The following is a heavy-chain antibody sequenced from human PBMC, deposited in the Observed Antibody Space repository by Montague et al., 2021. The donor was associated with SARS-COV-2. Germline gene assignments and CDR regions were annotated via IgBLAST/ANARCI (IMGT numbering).Heavy chain of an antibody. CDR2: IRSKAYGGTT. Sequence: SLRLSCAASGFTFGDYAMSWVRQAPGKGLEWVGFIRSKAYGGTTEYAAXVKGRFTISRDDSKSIAYLQMNSLKTEDTAVYYCTRNDFWSGYYFDYWGQGTLVTVSS. CDR1: GFTFGDYA. J-gene: IGHJ4*02. V-gene: IGHV3-49*04. CDR3: TRNDFWSGYYFDY. D-gene: IGHD3-3*01.